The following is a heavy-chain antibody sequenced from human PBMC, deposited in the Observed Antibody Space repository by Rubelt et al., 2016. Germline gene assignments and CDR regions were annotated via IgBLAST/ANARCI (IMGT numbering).Heavy chain of an antibody. J-gene: IGHJ2*01. CDR1: GFTFSTSP. CDR3: AREVDSALRYFNR. Sequence: VQLLESGGTLVQPGGSLRLSCAASGFTFSTSPMHWARQAPGKGLEWVAVISYDGSNKYYADSVKGRFSISRDTSKNTLYLQMNSLRAEETAVYYCAREVDSALRYFNRWGRGTLVTVSS. D-gene: IGHD2-15*01. CDR2: ISYDGSNK. V-gene: IGHV3-30*04.